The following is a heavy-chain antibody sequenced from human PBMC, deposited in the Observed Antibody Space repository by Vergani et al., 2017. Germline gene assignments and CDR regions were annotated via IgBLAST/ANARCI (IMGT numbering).Heavy chain of an antibody. V-gene: IGHV3-30*02. CDR3: ANSVIAGNVGVAYFGMDV. CDR1: GFTLNTYS. J-gene: IGHJ6*02. Sequence: QVQILQSGGGVVQPGGSLRLSCTLSGFTLNTYSIHWVRQAPGKGLEWVSFIRYDGSSEYYGDSVKGRFTISRDKSQSTVNLQMNSLRTEDTAVYFCANSVIAGNVGVAYFGMDVWGRGTTVTVSS. CDR2: IRYDGSSE. D-gene: IGHD2/OR15-2a*01.